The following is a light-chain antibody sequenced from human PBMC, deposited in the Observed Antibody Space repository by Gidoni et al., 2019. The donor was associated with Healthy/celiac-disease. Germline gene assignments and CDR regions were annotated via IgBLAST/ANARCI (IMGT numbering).Light chain of an antibody. V-gene: IGKV3D-15*01. CDR2: GAS. CDR1: QSVSSN. J-gene: IGKJ4*01. Sequence: EIVMTQSPATLSVYPGERATLSCRASQSVSSNLAWYQQKPGQAPRLLIYGASIRATGIPARFSGSGSGTEFTLTISSLQSEDFAVYYCQQYNNWPLTFGGGTKVEIK. CDR3: QQYNNWPLT.